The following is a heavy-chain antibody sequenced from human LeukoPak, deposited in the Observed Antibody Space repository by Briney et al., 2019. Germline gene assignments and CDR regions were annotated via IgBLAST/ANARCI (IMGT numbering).Heavy chain of an antibody. J-gene: IGHJ4*02. D-gene: IGHD4-17*01. CDR1: GFTFSSYG. CDR3: AKGLNYGDFEY. CDR2: ISYDGSNK. V-gene: IGHV3-30*18. Sequence: GRSLRLSCAASGFTFSSYGMHWVRQAPGKGLEWVAVISYDGSNKYYADSVKGRFSISRDNSKNTVYLEMNSLRVEDTALYYCAKGLNYGDFEYWGQGTLVTVSS.